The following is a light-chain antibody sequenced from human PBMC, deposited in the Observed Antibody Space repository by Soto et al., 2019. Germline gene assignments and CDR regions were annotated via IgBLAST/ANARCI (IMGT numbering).Light chain of an antibody. CDR2: GAS. Sequence: DIQITQSPSTLSASVGDRVTITCRASQSISTWLAWYQQKPGKAPKVLIYGASSLESGVPSRFSGSGSGTEFTLTISSLQPDAFATYYCQQYKNYLTFGPGTKVDIK. CDR3: QQYKNYLT. J-gene: IGKJ3*01. V-gene: IGKV1-5*01. CDR1: QSISTW.